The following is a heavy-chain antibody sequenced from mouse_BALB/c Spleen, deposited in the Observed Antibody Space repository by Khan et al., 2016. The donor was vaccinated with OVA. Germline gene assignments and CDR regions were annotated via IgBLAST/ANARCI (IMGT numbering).Heavy chain of an antibody. J-gene: IGHJ2*01. V-gene: IGHV1-7*01. D-gene: IGHD1-1*01. CDR1: GYTFINYW. CDR3: ARRGLRWDFDY. CDR2: INPSTAYT. Sequence: QVQLQQSGAELAKPGASVKMSCKASGYTFINYWILWVKQRPGQGLEWIGYINPSTAYTEYNQNFKDKAPLTADKSSRTAYMQLSSLTSEDSAVYYCARRGLRWDFDYWGQGTTLTVSS.